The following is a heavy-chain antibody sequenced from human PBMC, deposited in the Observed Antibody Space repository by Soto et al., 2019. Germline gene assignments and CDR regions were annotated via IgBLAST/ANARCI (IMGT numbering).Heavy chain of an antibody. CDR3: ARGGMELHFDY. V-gene: IGHV4-30-4*01. CDR2: IYYSGST. D-gene: IGHD1-7*01. CDR1: GGSISSGDYY. J-gene: IGHJ4*02. Sequence: SETLSLTCTVSGGSISSGDYYWSWIRQPPGKGLEWIGYIYYSGSTYYNPSLKSRVTISVDTSKNQFSLKLSSVTAADTAVYYCARGGMELHFDYWGQGTLVPVSS.